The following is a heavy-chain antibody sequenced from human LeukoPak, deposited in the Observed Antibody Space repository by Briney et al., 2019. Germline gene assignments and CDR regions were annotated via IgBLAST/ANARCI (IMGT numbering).Heavy chain of an antibody. J-gene: IGHJ4*02. Sequence: PGGSLRLSCAAPRFTVCVNYMCWVCQAPGKGLEWVSVIYSGGSTYYADSVKGRFTISRDNSKNTLHLQMNSLRAEDTAVYYCARGLGRGHDYWGQGTLVTVSS. D-gene: IGHD6-25*01. CDR2: IYSGGST. CDR1: RFTVCVNY. V-gene: IGHV3-53*01. CDR3: ARGLGRGHDY.